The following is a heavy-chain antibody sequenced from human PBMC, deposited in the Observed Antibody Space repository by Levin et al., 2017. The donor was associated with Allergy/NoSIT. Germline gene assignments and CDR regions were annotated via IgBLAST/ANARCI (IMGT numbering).Heavy chain of an antibody. D-gene: IGHD2-2*03. V-gene: IGHV3-30*18. J-gene: IGHJ6*02. CDR1: GFTFSSYG. CDR3: AKDRLDIVVVPAAPGTNYYYYYGMDV. Sequence: GGSLRLSCAASGFTFSSYGMHWVRQAPGKGLEWVAVISYDGSNKYYADSVKGRFTISRDNSKNTLYLQMNSLRAEDTAVYYCAKDRLDIVVVPAAPGTNYYYYYGMDVWGQGTTVTVSS. CDR2: ISYDGSNK.